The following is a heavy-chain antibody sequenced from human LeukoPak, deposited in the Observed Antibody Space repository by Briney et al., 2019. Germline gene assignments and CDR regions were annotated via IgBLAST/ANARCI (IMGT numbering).Heavy chain of an antibody. D-gene: IGHD6-13*01. Sequence: PGGSLRLSCAASGFTFSSYAMHWVRQAPGKGLEWVAVISYDGSNKYYADSVKGRFTISRDNSKNTLYLQMNSLRAEDTAVYYCARGWPFSSSPPYYFDYWGQGTLVTVSS. CDR1: GFTFSSYA. CDR2: ISYDGSNK. J-gene: IGHJ4*02. CDR3: ARGWPFSSSPPYYFDY. V-gene: IGHV3-30*04.